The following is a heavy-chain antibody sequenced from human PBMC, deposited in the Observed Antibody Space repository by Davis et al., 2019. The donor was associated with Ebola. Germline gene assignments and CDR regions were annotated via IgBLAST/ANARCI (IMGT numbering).Heavy chain of an antibody. CDR3: AREKFTIAASALQH. CDR1: GFTFRDYS. V-gene: IGHV3-48*02. J-gene: IGHJ1*01. Sequence: GESLKISCVASGFTFRDYSMNWVRQTPGKGLEWVSFISGGSHSIFYADSVKGRFTISRDNSQNSLYLQMTSLRDDDTAVYYCAREKFTIAASALQHWGQGTLVTVPS. D-gene: IGHD6-13*01. CDR2: ISGGSHSI.